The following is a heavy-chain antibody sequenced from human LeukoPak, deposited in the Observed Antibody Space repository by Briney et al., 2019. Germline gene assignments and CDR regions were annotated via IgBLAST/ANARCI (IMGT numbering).Heavy chain of an antibody. CDR1: GFTFSSYS. V-gene: IGHV3-23*01. Sequence: GGSLRLSCAASGFTFSSYSMNWVRQAPGKGLEWVSAISGSGGSTYYADSVKGRFTISRDNSKNTLYLQMNSLRAEDTAVYYCAKGGLGVEFDYWGQGTLVTVSS. J-gene: IGHJ4*02. CDR2: ISGSGGST. CDR3: AKGGLGVEFDY. D-gene: IGHD2-8*01.